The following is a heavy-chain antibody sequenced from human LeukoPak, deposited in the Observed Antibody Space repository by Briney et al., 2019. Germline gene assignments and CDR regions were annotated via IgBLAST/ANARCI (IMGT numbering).Heavy chain of an antibody. CDR1: DGSVSSYY. Sequence: SETLSLTRTVSDGSVSSYYCSWIRQPPGDGLGWIGYNYFSATTHYNPSLQSQVAISVDTSKNQFSLKLCSGTAADTALSYCARHPPRESRGNAFDIWGQGTVVTVSS. J-gene: IGHJ3*02. V-gene: IGHV4-59*08. D-gene: IGHD5-24*01. CDR3: ARHPPRESRGNAFDI. CDR2: NYFSATT.